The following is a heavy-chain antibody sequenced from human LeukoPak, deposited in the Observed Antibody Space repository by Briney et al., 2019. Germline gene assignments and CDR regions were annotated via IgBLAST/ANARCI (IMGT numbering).Heavy chain of an antibody. D-gene: IGHD3-10*01. CDR2: INHSGST. V-gene: IGHV4-34*01. CDR1: GGSFSGYY. Sequence: SETLSLTCAVYGGSFSGYYWSWIRQPPGKGLEWIGEINHSGSTNYNPSLKSRVTISVDTSKNQFSLKLSSVTAADAAVYYCARLRHYGSGSYPMTGNWFDPWGQGTLVSVSS. J-gene: IGHJ5*02. CDR3: ARLRHYGSGSYPMTGNWFDP.